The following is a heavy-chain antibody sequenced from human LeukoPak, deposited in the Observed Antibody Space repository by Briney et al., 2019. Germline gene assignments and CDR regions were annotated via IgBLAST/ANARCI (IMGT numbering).Heavy chain of an antibody. CDR1: GFTFSSYA. J-gene: IGHJ4*02. CDR2: ISGSGGST. Sequence: GGSPRLSCTASGFTFSSYAMSWVRQAPGKGLEWVSAISGSGGSTYYADSVKGRFTISRDNSKNTLYLQMNSLRAEDTAVYYCAKIGPYCSGGSCYQPDYWGQGTLVTVSS. V-gene: IGHV3-23*01. D-gene: IGHD2-15*01. CDR3: AKIGPYCSGGSCYQPDY.